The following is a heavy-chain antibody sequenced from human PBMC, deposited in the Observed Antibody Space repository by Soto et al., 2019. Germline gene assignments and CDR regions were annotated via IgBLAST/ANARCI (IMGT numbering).Heavy chain of an antibody. J-gene: IGHJ4*02. V-gene: IGHV3-23*01. D-gene: IGHD6-19*01. Sequence: PGGSLRLSFAASGFTLHSHAMSWVRLAPGKGLEWISSITGNGLNSYYANSVKGRFTISRDNSKNTVYLQMNGLGAEDTAVYYCTKAFIAVAVPDYWGQGTLVTVSS. CDR2: ITGNGLNS. CDR1: GFTLHSHA. CDR3: TKAFIAVAVPDY.